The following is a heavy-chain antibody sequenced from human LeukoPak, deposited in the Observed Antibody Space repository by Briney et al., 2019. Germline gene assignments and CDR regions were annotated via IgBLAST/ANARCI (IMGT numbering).Heavy chain of an antibody. CDR3: ARHLGYCSSTSCLSWFDP. CDR2: IYYSGST. Sequence: SETLSLTCTVSGGSISSSSYYWGWIRQPPGKGLEWIGSIYYSGSTYYNPSLKSRVTISVDTSKNQFSLKLSSVTAADTAVYYCARHLGYCSSTSCLSWFDPWGQGTLVTVSS. CDR1: GGSISSSSYY. J-gene: IGHJ5*02. V-gene: IGHV4-39*01. D-gene: IGHD2-2*01.